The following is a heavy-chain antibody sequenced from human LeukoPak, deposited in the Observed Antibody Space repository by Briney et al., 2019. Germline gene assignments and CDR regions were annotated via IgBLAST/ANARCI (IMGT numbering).Heavy chain of an antibody. Sequence: GGSLRLSCAASGFTFSSYEMNWVRQAPGKGLEWVSYISSSGSTIYYADSVKGRFTISRDNAKNSLYLQMNSLRAEDMALYYCTKDQYSSPTGWFDPWGQGTLVTVSS. CDR1: GFTFSSYE. D-gene: IGHD6-19*01. CDR2: ISSSGSTI. CDR3: TKDQYSSPTGWFDP. J-gene: IGHJ5*02. V-gene: IGHV3-48*03.